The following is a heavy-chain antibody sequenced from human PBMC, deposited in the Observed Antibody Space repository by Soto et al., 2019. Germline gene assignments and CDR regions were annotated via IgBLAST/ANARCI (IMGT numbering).Heavy chain of an antibody. Sequence: GGSLRLSCAASGFTFSSYSMNWVRQAPGKGLEWVSSISSSSSYIYYADSVKGRFTISRDNAKNSLYLQMNSLRAEDTAVYYCARRAVVVVAAFDIWGQGTMVTVSS. D-gene: IGHD2-15*01. CDR1: GFTFSSYS. V-gene: IGHV3-21*01. CDR2: ISSSSSYI. CDR3: ARRAVVVVAAFDI. J-gene: IGHJ3*02.